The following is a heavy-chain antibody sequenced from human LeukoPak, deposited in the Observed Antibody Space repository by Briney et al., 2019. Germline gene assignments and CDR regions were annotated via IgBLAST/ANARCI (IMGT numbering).Heavy chain of an antibody. D-gene: IGHD6-19*01. V-gene: IGHV3-30-3*01. CDR1: GFTFSSYA. CDR2: ISYDGSNK. J-gene: IGHJ4*02. CDR3: AKDDRIAVAGTGLGY. Sequence: GRSLRLSCAASGFTFSSYAMHWVRQAPGKGLEWVAVISYDGSNKYYADSVKGRFTISRGNSKNTLYLQMNSLRAEDTAVYYCAKDDRIAVAGTGLGYWGQGTLVTVSS.